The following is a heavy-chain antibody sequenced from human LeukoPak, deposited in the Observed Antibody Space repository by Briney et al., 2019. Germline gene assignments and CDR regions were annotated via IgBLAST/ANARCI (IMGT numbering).Heavy chain of an antibody. V-gene: IGHV4-31*03. Sequence: PSETLSLTCTDSGGSISSGGYYWSWIRQHPGKGLEWIGYIYYSGGTYYNPSLKSRVTISVDTSKNQFSLKLSSVTAADTAVYYCAGWASGVNAFDIWGQGTMVTVSS. D-gene: IGHD3-10*01. CDR2: IYYSGGT. CDR1: GGSISSGGYY. J-gene: IGHJ3*02. CDR3: AGWASGVNAFDI.